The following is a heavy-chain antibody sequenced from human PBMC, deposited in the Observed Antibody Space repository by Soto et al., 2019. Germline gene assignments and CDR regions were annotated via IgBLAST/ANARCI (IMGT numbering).Heavy chain of an antibody. J-gene: IGHJ6*02. D-gene: IGHD4-17*01. CDR1: GFTFSSYG. CDR2: ISYDGSNK. Sequence: GGSLRLSCAASGFTFSSYGTHWVRQAPGKGLEWVAVISYDGSNKYYADSVKGRFTISRDNSKNTLYLQMNSLRAEDTAVYYCAKERGYGDYVSYYGMDVWGQGTTVTVSS. V-gene: IGHV3-30*18. CDR3: AKERGYGDYVSYYGMDV.